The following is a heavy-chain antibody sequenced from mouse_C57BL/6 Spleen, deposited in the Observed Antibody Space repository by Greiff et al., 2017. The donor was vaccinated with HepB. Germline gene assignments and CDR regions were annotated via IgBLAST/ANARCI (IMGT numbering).Heavy chain of an antibody. D-gene: IGHD1-1*02. CDR1: GYSITSGYY. CDR2: ISYDGSN. V-gene: IGHV3-6*01. CDR3: ARVGGPFDY. J-gene: IGHJ2*01. Sequence: VQLKESGPGLVKPSQSLSLTCSVTGYSITSGYYWNWIRQFPGNKLEWMGYISYDGSNNYNPSLKNRISITRDTSKNQFFLKLNSVTTEDTATYYCARVGGPFDYWGQGTTLTVSS.